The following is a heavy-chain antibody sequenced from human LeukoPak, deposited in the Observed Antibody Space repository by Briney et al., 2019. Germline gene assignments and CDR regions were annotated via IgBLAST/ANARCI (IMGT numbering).Heavy chain of an antibody. CDR1: GYTFTSYG. V-gene: IGHV1-18*01. Sequence: ASVKVSCKASGYTFTSYGISWVRQAPGQGLVWMGLISAYNGNTNYAQKLQGRVTMTTDTSTSTAYMELRGLRSDDTAVYYCARDRLYCSSTSCYSRVDYWGQGTLVTVSS. CDR3: ARDRLYCSSTSCYSRVDY. CDR2: ISAYNGNT. D-gene: IGHD2-2*01. J-gene: IGHJ4*02.